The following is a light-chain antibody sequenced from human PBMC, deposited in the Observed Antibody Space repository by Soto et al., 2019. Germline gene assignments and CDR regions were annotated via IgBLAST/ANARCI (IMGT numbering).Light chain of an antibody. Sequence: GDRVTITCRASQAISNYLAWYQQKPGEVPKVLTYAASTLQSGVPSRFSGSGSGTDFTLTITSLQPEDVATYYCQKYNSAPFTFGPGTKVDLK. CDR3: QKYNSAPFT. CDR1: QAISNY. V-gene: IGKV1-27*01. CDR2: AAS. J-gene: IGKJ3*01.